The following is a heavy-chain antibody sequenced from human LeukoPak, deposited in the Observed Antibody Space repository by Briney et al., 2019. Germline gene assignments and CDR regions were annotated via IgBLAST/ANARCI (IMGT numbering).Heavy chain of an antibody. CDR1: GFTFSSYE. J-gene: IGHJ4*02. D-gene: IGHD1-26*01. Sequence: GGSLRLSCAASGFTFSSYEMNWVRQAPGKGLEWVSYISSSGSTIYYADSVKGRFTISRDNAKNSLYLQMNSLRAEDTAVYYCARASQRWELLPRFFDYWGQGTLVTVSS. CDR2: ISSSGSTI. CDR3: ARASQRWELLPRFFDY. V-gene: IGHV3-48*03.